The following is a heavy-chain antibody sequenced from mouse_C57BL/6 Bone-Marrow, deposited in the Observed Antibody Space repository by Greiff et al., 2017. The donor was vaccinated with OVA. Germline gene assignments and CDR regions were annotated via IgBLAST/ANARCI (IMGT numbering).Heavy chain of an antibody. D-gene: IGHD1-1*01. CDR2: IYPRDGST. Sequence: QVQLQQSGPELVKPGASVKLSCKASGYTFTSYDINWVKQRPGQGLEWIGWIYPRDGSTKYNEQFKGKATLTVDTYSSTAYMVLHIQTSEDSAVYFCAKHGSSPSMDDWGQGTSVTVSS. J-gene: IGHJ4*01. CDR1: GYTFTSYD. CDR3: AKHGSSPSMDD. V-gene: IGHV1-85*01.